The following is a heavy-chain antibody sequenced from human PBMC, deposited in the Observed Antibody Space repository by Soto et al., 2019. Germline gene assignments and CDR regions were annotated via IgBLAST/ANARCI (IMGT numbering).Heavy chain of an antibody. D-gene: IGHD6-6*01. Sequence: ASVKVSCKASGYIFTGCYMHWVRQAPGQGLEWMGWINPNSGGTNYAQKFQGRVTMTRDTSISTAYMELSSLRSDDTAVYYCARGGSWIVRGLDAFEIWGLGTMVTVAS. CDR2: INPNSGGT. CDR3: ARGGSWIVRGLDAFEI. CDR1: GYIFTGCY. V-gene: IGHV1-2*02. J-gene: IGHJ3*02.